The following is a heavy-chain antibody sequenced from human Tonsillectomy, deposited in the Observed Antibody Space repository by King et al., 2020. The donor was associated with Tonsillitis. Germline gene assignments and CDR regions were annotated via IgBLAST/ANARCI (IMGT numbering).Heavy chain of an antibody. CDR1: GFSFSDYY. CDR3: ARGPYDYVWGTEYYLDF. CDR2: ISSSGSYI. J-gene: IGHJ4*02. V-gene: IGHV3-11*06. D-gene: IGHD3-16*01. Sequence: VQLVESGGGLVKPGGSLRLSCAASGFSFSDYYMTWFRQAPGKGLEWISYISSSGSYIDNADSVKGRFTISRDNGKNSLSLQMNSLRAEDTAVYYCARGPYDYVWGTEYYLDFWGQGTQVTVSS.